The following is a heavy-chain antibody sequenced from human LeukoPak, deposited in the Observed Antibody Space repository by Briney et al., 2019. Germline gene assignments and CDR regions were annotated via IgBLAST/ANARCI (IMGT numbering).Heavy chain of an antibody. V-gene: IGHV4-39*02. Sequence: SETLSLTCSVSGDSIINNDYYWGWIRQPPGKGLEWIGSASNSGGTYYNPSFKSRVTVSVDTSGNHFSLRLFSVTAADTAKYYCARLIYCTNGVCDGDYWGQGTLVTVSS. CDR1: GDSIINNDYY. D-gene: IGHD2-8*01. CDR2: ASNSGGT. J-gene: IGHJ4*02. CDR3: ARLIYCTNGVCDGDY.